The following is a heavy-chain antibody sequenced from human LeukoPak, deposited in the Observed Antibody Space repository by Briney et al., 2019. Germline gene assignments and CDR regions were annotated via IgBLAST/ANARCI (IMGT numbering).Heavy chain of an antibody. D-gene: IGHD3-10*01. J-gene: IGHJ4*02. CDR3: ARGAGPWTSMIRGVVDY. Sequence: GGSLRLSCAASGFTFSSYVMHWVRQAPGKGLEWVAVISFDGSNQYYADSVKGRFTISRDNSKNILYLQMNSLRAEDTAAYYCARGAGPWTSMIRGVVDYWGQGTLVTVSS. V-gene: IGHV3-30-3*01. CDR2: ISFDGSNQ. CDR1: GFTFSSYV.